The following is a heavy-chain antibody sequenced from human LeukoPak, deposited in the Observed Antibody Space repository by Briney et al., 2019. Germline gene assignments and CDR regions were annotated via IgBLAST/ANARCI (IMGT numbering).Heavy chain of an antibody. J-gene: IGHJ6*02. CDR2: IKEDGSEK. CDR3: AKDLGYYGSGSGMDV. V-gene: IGHV3-7*03. D-gene: IGHD3-10*01. CDR1: GFTLSSYW. Sequence: QPGGSLRLSCAASGFTLSSYWMSWVRQAPGKGLEWVANIKEDGSEKYYVDSVKGRFTISRDNSKNTLYLQMNSLRAEDTAVYYCAKDLGYYGSGSGMDVWGQGTTVTVSS.